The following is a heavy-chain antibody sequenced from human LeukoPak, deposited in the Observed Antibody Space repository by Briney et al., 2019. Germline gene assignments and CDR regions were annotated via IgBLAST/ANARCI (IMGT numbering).Heavy chain of an antibody. V-gene: IGHV3-7*03. J-gene: IGHJ5*02. Sequence: GGSLRLSCVASGFTFSTYWMSWVRQAPWKGLEWVAYIKPDGSEKSYVDSVKGRFTISRDNAKNSLYLQMNSLRAEDTAVYSCARGHWFDPWGQGTLVTVSS. CDR1: GFTFSTYW. CDR3: ARGHWFDP. CDR2: IKPDGSEK.